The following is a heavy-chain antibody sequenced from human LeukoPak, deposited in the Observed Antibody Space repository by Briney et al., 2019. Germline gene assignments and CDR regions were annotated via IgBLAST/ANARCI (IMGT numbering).Heavy chain of an antibody. CDR2: IYHSGST. CDR3: ARGGGSGSYPTEFDY. CDR1: GGSISSYY. D-gene: IGHD3-10*01. V-gene: IGHV4-59*08. J-gene: IGHJ4*02. Sequence: SETLSLTCTVSGGSISSYYWSWIRQPPGKGLEWIGYIYHSGSTNYNPSLKSRVTISVDTSKNQFSLKLSSVTAADTAVYYCARGGGSGSYPTEFDYWGQGTLVTVSS.